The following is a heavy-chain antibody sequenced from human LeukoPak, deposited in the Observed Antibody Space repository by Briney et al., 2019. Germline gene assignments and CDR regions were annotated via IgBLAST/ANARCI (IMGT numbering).Heavy chain of an antibody. CDR3: ARQGELELLYMYDY. CDR1: GFTFDDYA. J-gene: IGHJ4*02. CDR2: ISWNSGSI. V-gene: IGHV3-9*01. D-gene: IGHD1-7*01. Sequence: PGGSLRLSCAASGFTFDDYAMHWVRQAPGKGLEWVSGISWNSGSIGYADSVKGRFTISRDNAKNSLYLQMNSLRAEDTAVYYCARQGELELLYMYDYWGQGTLVTVSS.